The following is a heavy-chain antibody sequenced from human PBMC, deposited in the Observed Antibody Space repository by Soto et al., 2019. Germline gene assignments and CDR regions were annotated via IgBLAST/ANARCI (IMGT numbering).Heavy chain of an antibody. D-gene: IGHD3-10*01. CDR2: IIPIFGTA. V-gene: IGHV1-69*13. CDR3: ARSEGSGSYYRHPEYYYGMDV. CDR1: GGTFSSYA. J-gene: IGHJ6*02. Sequence: ASVKVSCKASGGTFSSYAISWVRQAPGQGLEWMGGIIPIFGTANYAQKFQGRVTITADESTSTAYMELSSLRSEDTAVYYCARSEGSGSYYRHPEYYYGMDVWGQGTTVTVSS.